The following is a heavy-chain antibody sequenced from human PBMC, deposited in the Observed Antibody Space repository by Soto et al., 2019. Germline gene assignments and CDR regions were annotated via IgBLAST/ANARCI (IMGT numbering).Heavy chain of an antibody. J-gene: IGHJ4*02. CDR1: GGSISSGDYY. V-gene: IGHV4-30-4*01. D-gene: IGHD3-9*01. CDR2: IYYSGST. CDR3: ARIHYDILTGYSYDY. Sequence: SETLSLTCTVSGGSISSGDYYWSWIRQPPGKGLEWIGYIYYSGSTYYNPSLKSRVTISVDTSKNQFSLKLSSVTAADTAVYYCARIHYDILTGYSYDYWGQGTLVTV.